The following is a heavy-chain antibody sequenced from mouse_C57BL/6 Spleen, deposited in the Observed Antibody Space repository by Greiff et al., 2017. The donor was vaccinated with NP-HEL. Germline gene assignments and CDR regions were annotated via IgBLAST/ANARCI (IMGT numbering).Heavy chain of an antibody. D-gene: IGHD1-1*01. Sequence: EVQRVESGPGLVKPSQSLSLTCSVTGYSITSGYYWNWIRQFPGNKLEWMGYISYDGSNNYNPSLKNRISITRDKSKNQFFLKLNSVTTEDTATYYCARNYGSRLSYYFDYWGQGTTLTVSS. J-gene: IGHJ2*01. CDR3: ARNYGSRLSYYFDY. V-gene: IGHV3-6*01. CDR2: ISYDGSN. CDR1: GYSITSGYY.